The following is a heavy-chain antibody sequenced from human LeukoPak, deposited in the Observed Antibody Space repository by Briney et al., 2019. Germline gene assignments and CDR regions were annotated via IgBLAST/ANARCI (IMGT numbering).Heavy chain of an antibody. V-gene: IGHV3-15*01. J-gene: IGHJ4*02. D-gene: IGHD6-13*01. CDR3: TADLSDSSTWSFNH. Sequence: KSGGSLRLSCAASGFTFSNAWMSRVRQAPGKGLEWIGRIRTKGEGEPTDYPGPVKGRFSISRDDSKNTLYLQMNSLRTEDTAVYYCTADLSDSSTWSFNHWGQGTLVTVSS. CDR1: GFTFSNAW. CDR2: IRTKGEGEPT.